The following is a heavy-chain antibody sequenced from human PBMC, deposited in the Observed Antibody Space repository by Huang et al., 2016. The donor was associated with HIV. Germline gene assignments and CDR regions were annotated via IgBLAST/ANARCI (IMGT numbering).Heavy chain of an antibody. CDR3: ARAVDGFNSKGFYMDV. CDR2: IRSDGSNE. Sequence: QVQLVESGGGVVQPGGSLRLSCGASGFIFDNFGMHWVGQALGKGMEVVAVIRSDGSNEYNGESVKGRFSISRDNFENMVYLQMNSLGDGDTAIYYCARAVDGFNSKGFYMDVWGKGTAVIVSS. CDR1: GFIFDNFG. D-gene: IGHD5-12*01. J-gene: IGHJ6*03. V-gene: IGHV3-30*02.